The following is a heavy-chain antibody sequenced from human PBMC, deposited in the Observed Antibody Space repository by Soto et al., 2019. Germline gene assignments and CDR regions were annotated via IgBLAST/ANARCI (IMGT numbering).Heavy chain of an antibody. V-gene: IGHV3-30-3*01. D-gene: IGHD6-19*01. J-gene: IGHJ6*02. CDR1: GFTFSSYA. CDR3: ARDRRDSSGWLGGGYYYGMDV. CDR2: ISYDGSNK. Sequence: TGGSLRLSCAASGFTFSSYAMHWVRQAPGKGLEWVAVISYDGSNKYYADSVKGRFTISRDNSKNTLYLQMNSLRAEDTAVYYCARDRRDSSGWLGGGYYYGMDVWGQGTTVTVSS.